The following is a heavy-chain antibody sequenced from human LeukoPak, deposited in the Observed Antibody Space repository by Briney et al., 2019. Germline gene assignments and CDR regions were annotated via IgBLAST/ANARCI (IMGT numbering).Heavy chain of an antibody. V-gene: IGHV3-23*01. Sequence: GGSLRLSCAASGFTFSSYAMTWVRQAPGKGLEWVSAISGSGGSTYYADSVKGRFTISRDNSKNTLYLQMNSLRAEDTAVYYCEKDWVLNDAFDIWGQGTMVTVSS. D-gene: IGHD2-8*02. J-gene: IGHJ3*02. CDR2: ISGSGGST. CDR1: GFTFSSYA. CDR3: EKDWVLNDAFDI.